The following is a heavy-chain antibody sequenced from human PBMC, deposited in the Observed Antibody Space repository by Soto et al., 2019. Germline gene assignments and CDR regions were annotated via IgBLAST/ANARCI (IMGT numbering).Heavy chain of an antibody. CDR2: MHPYSGNT. Sequence: QVQLVQSGAEVEKPGASVKVSCKASGYTFTSYEINWVRQATGQGLEWMGWMHPYSGNTGYAQKFQGRVTMTRNTSISTAYMELSSLRSEDTAVYYCARNGGRENWFDPWGQGTLVTVSS. CDR1: GYTFTSYE. D-gene: IGHD1-26*01. CDR3: ARNGGRENWFDP. J-gene: IGHJ5*02. V-gene: IGHV1-8*01.